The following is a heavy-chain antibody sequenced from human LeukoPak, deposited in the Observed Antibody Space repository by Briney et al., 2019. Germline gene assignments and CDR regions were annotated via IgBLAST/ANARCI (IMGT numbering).Heavy chain of an antibody. CDR2: IFYTGKT. J-gene: IGHJ4*02. CDR1: GDSFRSGGLY. V-gene: IGHV4-61*08. Sequence: SETLSLTCTLSGDSFRSGGLYWVWIRQPPGKRPEWIGDIFYTGKTNYNPSLKSRVTISLDTSKSQFSLKLTSMTAADTAVYFCARIFDSWGQGILVTVSS. CDR3: ARIFDS.